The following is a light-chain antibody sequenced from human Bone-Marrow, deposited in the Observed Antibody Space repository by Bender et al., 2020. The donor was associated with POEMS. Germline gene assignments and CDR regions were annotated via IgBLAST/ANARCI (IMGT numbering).Light chain of an antibody. CDR1: ELEDHY. CDR3: QAWDRDSVF. CDR2: DDT. Sequence: SYELTQPPSVSVSPGQTARIACSGDELEDHYVCWYQQKPGQSPLLVIYDDTERPSGIPERFSGSNSGNRATLTISGAQTVDEADYYCQAWDRDSVFFGGGTRLTVL. J-gene: IGLJ2*01. V-gene: IGLV3-1*01.